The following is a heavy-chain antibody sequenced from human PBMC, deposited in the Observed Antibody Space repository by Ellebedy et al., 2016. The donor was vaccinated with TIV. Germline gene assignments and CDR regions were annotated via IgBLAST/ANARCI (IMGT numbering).Heavy chain of an antibody. J-gene: IGHJ4*02. CDR3: ASREVYGDGDDY. D-gene: IGHD4-17*01. CDR2: IYYSGST. V-gene: IGHV4-59*08. Sequence: SETLSLTCTVSGGSISSYYWSWIRQPPGKGLEWIGYIYYSGSTNYNPSLKSRVTISVDTSKNQFSLKLSSVTAADTAVYYCASREVYGDGDDYWGQGTLVTVSS. CDR1: GGSISSYY.